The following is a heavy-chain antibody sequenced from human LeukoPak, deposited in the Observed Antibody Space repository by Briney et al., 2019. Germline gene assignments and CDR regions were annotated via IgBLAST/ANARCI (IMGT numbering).Heavy chain of an antibody. CDR3: ATDRGRYYYDSSGHTSPYY. CDR2: FDPEDGET. V-gene: IGHV1-24*01. Sequence: ASVKVSCKVSGYTLTELSMHWVRQAPGKGLEWMGGFDPEDGETIYAQKFQGRVTMTEDTSTDTAYMELSSLRSEDTAVYYCATDRGRYYYDSSGHTSPYYWGQGTLVTVSS. CDR1: GYTLTELS. D-gene: IGHD3-22*01. J-gene: IGHJ4*02.